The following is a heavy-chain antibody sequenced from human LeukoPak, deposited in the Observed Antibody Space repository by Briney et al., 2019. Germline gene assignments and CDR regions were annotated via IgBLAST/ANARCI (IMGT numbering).Heavy chain of an antibody. V-gene: IGHV3-23*01. Sequence: GGSLRLSCAVSGFTVSGNYMSWVRRAPGKGLEWVSSITGSGGSIYYADSVKGRFTSSRDNSKNTLYLQMSSLRAEDTAVYYCAKRGAEVGQTVAPGDYWGQGTLVTVSS. D-gene: IGHD1-26*01. J-gene: IGHJ4*02. CDR3: AKRGAEVGQTVAPGDY. CDR2: ITGSGGSI. CDR1: GFTVSGNY.